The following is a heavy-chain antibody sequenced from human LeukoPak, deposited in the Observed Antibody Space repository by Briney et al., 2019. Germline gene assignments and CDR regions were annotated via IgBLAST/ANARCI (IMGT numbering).Heavy chain of an antibody. J-gene: IGHJ6*03. V-gene: IGHV4-4*07. CDR3: ARDFYCSSTSCLDPYYYYMDV. Sequence: SSETLSLTCTVSGGSISSYYWSWIRQPAGKGLEWIGRIYTSGSTNYNPSLKSRVTMSVDTSKNQFSLKLSSVTAADTAVYYCARDFYCSSTSCLDPYYYYMDVWGKGTTVTVSS. CDR2: IYTSGST. D-gene: IGHD2-2*01. CDR1: GGSISSYY.